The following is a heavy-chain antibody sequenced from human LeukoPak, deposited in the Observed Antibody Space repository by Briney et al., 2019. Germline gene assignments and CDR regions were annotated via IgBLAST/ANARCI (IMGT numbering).Heavy chain of an antibody. Sequence: SETLSLTCTVSGGSISTYYWSWIRQPPGKGLEWIGYIYYSETTNYNPSLKSRVTISVDTSKNQFSLKLSSVTAADTAVYYCARQSGYDYYFEYWGQGTLVTVSS. D-gene: IGHD5-12*01. CDR3: ARQSGYDYYFEY. CDR1: GGSISTYY. V-gene: IGHV4-59*08. CDR2: IYYSETT. J-gene: IGHJ4*02.